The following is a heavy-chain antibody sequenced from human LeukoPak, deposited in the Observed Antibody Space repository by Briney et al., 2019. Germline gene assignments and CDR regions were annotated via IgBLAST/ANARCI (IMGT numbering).Heavy chain of an antibody. D-gene: IGHD5-24*01. Sequence: ASVKVSCKASGYTFTGYYMHWVRQAPGQGLEWMGWINPNSGGTNYAQKFQGRVTMTRDTSISTAYMELSRLRSDDTAVHYCARERAVMAAYFDYWGQGTLVTVSS. CDR3: ARERAVMAAYFDY. J-gene: IGHJ4*02. CDR2: INPNSGGT. V-gene: IGHV1-2*02. CDR1: GYTFTGYY.